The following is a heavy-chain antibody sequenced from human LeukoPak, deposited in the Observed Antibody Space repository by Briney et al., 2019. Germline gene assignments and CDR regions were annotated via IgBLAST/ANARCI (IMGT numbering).Heavy chain of an antibody. CDR2: ISSSGSTI. CDR3: ARAPFGEPFAY. J-gene: IGHJ4*02. CDR1: GFTFSDYY. D-gene: IGHD3-10*01. V-gene: IGHV3-11*01. Sequence: GGSLRLSCAASGFTFSDYYMSWIRQAPGKGLEWVSYISSSGSTIYYADSVKGRFTISRDNAKNPLYLQMNSLRAEGTAVYYCARAPFGEPFAYWGQGTLVTVSS.